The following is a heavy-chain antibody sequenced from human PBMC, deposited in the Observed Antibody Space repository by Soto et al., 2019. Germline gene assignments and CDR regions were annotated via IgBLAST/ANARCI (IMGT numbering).Heavy chain of an antibody. CDR3: ARMEYYDYVWGSYQKPLYGDSKYNWFDP. V-gene: IGHV4-31*03. D-gene: IGHD3-16*02. CDR2: IYYSGST. Sequence: PSETMSHTNTFSDFSISNGCYYLSWIQQHPGKGLEWIGYIYYSGSTYYNPSLKSRVTISVDTSKNQFSLKLSSVTAADTAVYYCARMEYYDYVWGSYQKPLYGDSKYNWFDPWGQGTLVTVSS. CDR1: DFSISNGCYY. J-gene: IGHJ5*02.